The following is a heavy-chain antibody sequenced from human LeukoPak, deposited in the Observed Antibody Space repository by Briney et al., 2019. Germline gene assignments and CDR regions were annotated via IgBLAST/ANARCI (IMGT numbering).Heavy chain of an antibody. V-gene: IGHV4-34*01. D-gene: IGHD2-2*01. Sequence: SETLSLTCAVYGWSFNDYYWNWVRQPPGKGLEWIGEINARGDTNYNPSLKSRVTISVDSSKNQFSLTLTSMIAADTAIYYCARGQVPAARGYNWFDPWGRGTLVTVSS. J-gene: IGHJ5*02. CDR2: INARGDT. CDR3: ARGQVPAARGYNWFDP. CDR1: GWSFNDYY.